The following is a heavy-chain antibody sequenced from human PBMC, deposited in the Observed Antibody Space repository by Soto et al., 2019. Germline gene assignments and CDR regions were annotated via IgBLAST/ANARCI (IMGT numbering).Heavy chain of an antibody. Sequence: LRLCCAASGFTFTTYAISWVRQAPGKGLEWVSTIGSLGGSTYYADYVKGRFTISTDNSKNTLFLQMNSLRAEDTAVYYCAKDLRPYSSWGSFDSWGQGTLVTVSS. CDR2: IGSLGGST. CDR1: GFTFTTYA. V-gene: IGHV3-23*01. D-gene: IGHD6-6*01. CDR3: AKDLRPYSSWGSFDS. J-gene: IGHJ4*02.